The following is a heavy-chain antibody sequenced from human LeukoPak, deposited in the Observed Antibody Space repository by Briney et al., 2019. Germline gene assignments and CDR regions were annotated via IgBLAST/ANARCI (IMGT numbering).Heavy chain of an antibody. D-gene: IGHD3-22*01. Sequence: SEILSLTCAVSGVSISSGGYSWSWIRQPPGKGLEWIGYIYHSGSTYYNPSLKSRVTISVDRSKNQFSLKLSSVTAADTAVYYCARAHYYDSSGYYLDYWGQGTLVTVSS. CDR3: ARAHYYDSSGYYLDY. CDR1: GVSISSGGYS. J-gene: IGHJ4*02. CDR2: IYHSGST. V-gene: IGHV4-30-2*01.